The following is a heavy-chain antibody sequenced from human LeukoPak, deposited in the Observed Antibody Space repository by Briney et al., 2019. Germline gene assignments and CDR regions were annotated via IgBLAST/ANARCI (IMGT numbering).Heavy chain of an antibody. CDR2: ISSSGSTI. CDR3: ARTEYSSGWYGPDYYYGMDV. CDR1: GFTFSDYY. V-gene: IGHV3-11*01. D-gene: IGHD6-19*01. J-gene: IGHJ6*02. Sequence: GGSLRLSCAASGFTFSDYYMSWIRQAPGEGLEWASYISSSGSTIYYADSVKGRFTISRDNAKNSLYLQMNSLRAEDTAVYYCARTEYSSGWYGPDYYYGMDVWGQGTTVTVSS.